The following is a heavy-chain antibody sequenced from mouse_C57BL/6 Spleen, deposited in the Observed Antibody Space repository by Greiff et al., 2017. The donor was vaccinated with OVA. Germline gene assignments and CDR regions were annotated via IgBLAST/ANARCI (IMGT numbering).Heavy chain of an antibody. CDR3: ARGYGSSWWYFDV. Sequence: VQLQQSGAELVKPGASVKMSCKASGYTFTSYWITWVKQRPGQGLEWIGDIYPGSGSTNYNEKFKSKATLTVDTSSSTAYMQLSSLTSEDSAVYYCARGYGSSWWYFDVWGTGTTVTVSS. D-gene: IGHD1-1*01. CDR1: GYTFTSYW. CDR2: IYPGSGST. J-gene: IGHJ1*03. V-gene: IGHV1-55*01.